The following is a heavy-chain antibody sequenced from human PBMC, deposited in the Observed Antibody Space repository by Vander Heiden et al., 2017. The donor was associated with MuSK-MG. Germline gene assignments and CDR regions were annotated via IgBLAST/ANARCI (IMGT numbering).Heavy chain of an antibody. Sequence: EVQLVQSGAEVKKPGESLKISCKGSGYSFTSYWIGWVRQMPGKGLEWMGIIYPGDSDTRYSPSFQGQVTISADKSISTAYLQWSSLKASDTAMYYCATKYSSSWYSLPSLFDYWGQGTLVTVSS. CDR2: IYPGDSDT. D-gene: IGHD6-13*01. CDR1: GYSFTSYW. J-gene: IGHJ4*02. CDR3: ATKYSSSWYSLPSLFDY. V-gene: IGHV5-51*01.